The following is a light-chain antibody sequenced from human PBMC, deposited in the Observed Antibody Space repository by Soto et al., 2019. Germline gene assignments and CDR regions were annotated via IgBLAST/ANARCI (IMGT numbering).Light chain of an antibody. Sequence: QSVLTQPPSVSGAPGQRITISCTGSSSNIGAGYEVHWYQQHPGTAPKLLVFNNNNRPSGVPDRFSGSKSGTSASLAITGLQAEDEADYYCQSYDSSLSGFYVFGTGTKLT. CDR2: NNN. CDR1: SSNIGAGYE. J-gene: IGLJ1*01. CDR3: QSYDSSLSGFYV. V-gene: IGLV1-40*01.